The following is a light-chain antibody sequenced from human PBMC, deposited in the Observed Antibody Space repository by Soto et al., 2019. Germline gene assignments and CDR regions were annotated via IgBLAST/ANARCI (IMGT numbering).Light chain of an antibody. CDR1: QNIGTD. CDR3: LQHIHWRT. J-gene: IGKJ2*01. V-gene: IGKV3-15*01. CDR2: GVS. Sequence: EIVMTQSPATLSVSPGERATLSCRASQNIGTDLAWYQHRPGRTPRLLIYGVSTRATGVPARFSGSGSGTEFTLTISSLQSEDFAVYYCLQHIHWRTFGQATKLEVK.